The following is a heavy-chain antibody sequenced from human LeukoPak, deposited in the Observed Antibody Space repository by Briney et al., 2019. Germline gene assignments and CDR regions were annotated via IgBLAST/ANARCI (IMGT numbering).Heavy chain of an antibody. CDR1: GFTFSSRA. V-gene: IGHV3-23*01. J-gene: IGHJ4*02. CDR3: TTLVFDDSGYSYFDY. Sequence: GGSLRLSCAASGFTFSSRAMSWVRQAPGKGLEWVSTMSKSGDHTYYVDSVKGRFTMSRDNSKNTLYLQMNSLRAEDTAVYYCTTLVFDDSGYSYFDYWGQGTLVTVSS. D-gene: IGHD5-12*01. CDR2: MSKSGDHT.